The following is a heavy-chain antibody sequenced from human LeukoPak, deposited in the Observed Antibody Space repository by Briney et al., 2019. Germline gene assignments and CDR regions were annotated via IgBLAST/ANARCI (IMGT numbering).Heavy chain of an antibody. V-gene: IGHV3-11*01. J-gene: IGHJ6*02. CDR2: ISNSGSRT. Sequence: PGGSLRLSCAPSGFTLGDYYMSWIRQAPGKGLEWISYISNSGSRTHYADSVKGRFTSSRDNAKNSLYLQMNSLRVEDTAAYYCARDWRNGGLDVWGQGTTVTVFS. CDR1: GFTLGDYY. CDR3: ARDWRNGGLDV. D-gene: IGHD2-8*01.